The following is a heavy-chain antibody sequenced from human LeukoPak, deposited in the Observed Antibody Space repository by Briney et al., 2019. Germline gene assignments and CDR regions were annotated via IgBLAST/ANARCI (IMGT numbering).Heavy chain of an antibody. D-gene: IGHD6-19*01. CDR3: ARILDGSGWSIFYY. Sequence: SETLSLTCTVSGGSMSSYYWSWIRQPPGKGLEWIGYIYYSDSSNYNPSHKSQVTISGDTSNSQCALKLSSVSAADTAVYYCARILDGSGWSIFYYWGQASLVTDSS. CDR2: IYYSDSS. CDR1: GGSMSSYY. V-gene: IGHV4-59*01. J-gene: IGHJ4*02.